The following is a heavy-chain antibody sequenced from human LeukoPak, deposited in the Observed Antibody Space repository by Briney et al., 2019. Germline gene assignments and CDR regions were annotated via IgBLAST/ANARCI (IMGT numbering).Heavy chain of an antibody. Sequence: GGSLRLSCVGSGFTSIAYALTWARQAPGKRLEWVSGISGGGVTTYYADSVKGRFTISRDNSKNTLYLQMNSLRADDTAIYYCARNQQLGGHSYYYYGMDVWGQGTTVTVSS. V-gene: IGHV3-23*01. J-gene: IGHJ6*02. D-gene: IGHD3-16*01. CDR1: GFTSIAYA. CDR2: ISGGGVTT. CDR3: ARNQQLGGHSYYYYGMDV.